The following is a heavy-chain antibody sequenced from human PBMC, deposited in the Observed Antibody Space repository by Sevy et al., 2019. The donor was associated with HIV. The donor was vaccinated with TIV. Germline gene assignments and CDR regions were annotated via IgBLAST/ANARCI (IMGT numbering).Heavy chain of an antibody. V-gene: IGHV4-39*01. CDR1: DVSISSGTNY. CDR2: IYYGGST. D-gene: IGHD6-19*01. CDR3: ARQRGGWYEYDASDV. Sequence: SETLSITCTVSDVSISSGTNYWGWIRQPPGKGLECIGSIYYGGSTYYNPSLKSRVTVSADTSTNQFSLKLTSVTVADTAVYYCARQRGGWYEYDASDVWGQGTMVTVSS. J-gene: IGHJ3*01.